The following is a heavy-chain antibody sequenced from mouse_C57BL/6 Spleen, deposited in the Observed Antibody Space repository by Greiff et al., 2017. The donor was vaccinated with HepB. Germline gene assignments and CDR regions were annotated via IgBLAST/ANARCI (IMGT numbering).Heavy chain of an antibody. CDR3: ATGQRGLYYYAMDY. CDR1: GYTFTSYW. CDR2: INPSNGGT. J-gene: IGHJ4*01. V-gene: IGHV1-53*01. Sequence: QVHVKQPGTELVKPGASVKLSCKASGYTFTSYWMHWVKQRPGQGLEWIGNINPSNGGTNYNEKFKSKATLTVDKSSSTAYMQLSSLTSEDSAVYYCATGQRGLYYYAMDYWGQGTSVTVSS. D-gene: IGHD3-1*01.